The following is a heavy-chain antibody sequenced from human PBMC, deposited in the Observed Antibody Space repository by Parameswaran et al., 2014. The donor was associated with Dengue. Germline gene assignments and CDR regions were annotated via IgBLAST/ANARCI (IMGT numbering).Heavy chain of an antibody. J-gene: IGHJ6*02. V-gene: IGHV1-69*01. CDR2: IIPIFGTA. Sequence: SWVRQAPGQGLEWMGGIIPIFGTANYAQKFQGRVTITADESTSTAYMELSSLRSEDTAVYYCARRYTPAAIPNYYYYGMDVWGQGTTVTVSS. D-gene: IGHD2-2*01. CDR3: ARRYTPAAIPNYYYYGMDV.